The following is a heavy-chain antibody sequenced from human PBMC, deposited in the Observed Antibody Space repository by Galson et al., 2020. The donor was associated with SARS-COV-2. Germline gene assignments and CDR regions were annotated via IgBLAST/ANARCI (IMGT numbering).Heavy chain of an antibody. Sequence: ETSETLSLTCTVSGGSISSGDYYWSWIRQPPGKGLEWIGYIYYSGSTYYNPSLKSRVTISVDTSKNQFSLKLSSVTAADTAVYYCARQTSSITMLVVALPGAFDIWGQGTMVTVSS. J-gene: IGHJ3*02. V-gene: IGHV4-30-4*01. D-gene: IGHD3-22*01. CDR3: ARQTSSITMLVVALPGAFDI. CDR2: IYYSGST. CDR1: GGSISSGDYY.